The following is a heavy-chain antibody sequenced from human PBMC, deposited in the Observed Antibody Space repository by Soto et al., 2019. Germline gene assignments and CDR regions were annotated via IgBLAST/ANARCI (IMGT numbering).Heavy chain of an antibody. V-gene: IGHV3-23*04. CDR2: ISGSGGST. CDR3: AKDGSYYGSGSKFDV. D-gene: IGHD3-10*01. CDR1: GFILSNYA. Sequence: EMQLVESGGGLVQPGGSLRLSCAASGFILSNYAMSWVRQTPGKGLEWVSSISGSGGSTYYADSVKGRFTISRDNSKNMLWLQMNSLRGEDTAVYSCAKDGSYYGSGSKFDVWGLGTLVTVYS. J-gene: IGHJ3*01.